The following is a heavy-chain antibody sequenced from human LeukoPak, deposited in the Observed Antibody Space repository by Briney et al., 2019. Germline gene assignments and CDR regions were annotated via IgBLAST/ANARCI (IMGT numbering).Heavy chain of an antibody. CDR3: ARAGITIFGVVSRPFYYGMDV. CDR1: GGSFSGYY. Sequence: SETLSLTCAVYGGSFSGYYWSWIRQPPGKGLEWIGEINHSGSTNYNPSLKSRVTISVDTSKNQFSLKLSSVTAADTAVYYCARAGITIFGVVSRPFYYGMDVWGQGTTVTVSS. V-gene: IGHV4-34*01. D-gene: IGHD3-3*01. CDR2: INHSGST. J-gene: IGHJ6*02.